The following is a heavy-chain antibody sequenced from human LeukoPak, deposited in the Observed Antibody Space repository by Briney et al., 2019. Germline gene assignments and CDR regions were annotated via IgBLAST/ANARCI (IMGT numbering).Heavy chain of an antibody. J-gene: IGHJ4*02. CDR1: GYTFTSYY. CDR2: INPSGGST. Sequence: ASVKVSCKASGYTFTSYYMHWVRQAPGQGLEWMGIINPSGGSTSYAQKFQGRVTMTRDTSTSTVYMELSSLRSEDTAVYYCAREFGYSYGSLTKGDYWGQGTLVTVSS. D-gene: IGHD5-18*01. V-gene: IGHV1-46*01. CDR3: AREFGYSYGSLTKGDY.